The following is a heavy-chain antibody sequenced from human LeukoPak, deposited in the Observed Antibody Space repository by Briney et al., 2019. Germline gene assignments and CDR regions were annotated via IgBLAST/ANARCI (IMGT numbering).Heavy chain of an antibody. D-gene: IGHD5-12*01. J-gene: IGHJ4*02. Sequence: GGSLRLSCAASGFTFSSYAMTWVRQAPGKGLEWVSAISDSGGSTYYADSVKGRFTISRDNSKNTLYLQMDSLRAEDTAVYYCAKDGWLLNYFDYWGQGTLVTVSS. CDR3: AKDGWLLNYFDY. V-gene: IGHV3-23*01. CDR2: ISDSGGST. CDR1: GFTFSSYA.